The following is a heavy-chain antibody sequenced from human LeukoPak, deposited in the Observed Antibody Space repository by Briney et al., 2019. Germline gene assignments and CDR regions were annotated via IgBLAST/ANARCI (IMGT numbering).Heavy chain of an antibody. J-gene: IGHJ4*02. CDR2: ISGSGGST. V-gene: IGHV3-23*01. CDR3: AKVLEYHEGSFDY. Sequence: SAISGSGGSTYYADSVKGRFTISRDNSKNTLYLQMNSLRAEDTAVYYCAKVLEYHEGSFDYWGQGTLVTVSS. D-gene: IGHD2-2*01.